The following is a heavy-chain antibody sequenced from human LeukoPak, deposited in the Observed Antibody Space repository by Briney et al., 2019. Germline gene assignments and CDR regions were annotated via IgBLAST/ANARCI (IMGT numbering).Heavy chain of an antibody. CDR2: INHSGNT. J-gene: IGHJ4*02. CDR3: ARETRIAVAGHYYFDY. V-gene: IGHV4-34*01. Sequence: SETLSLTCAVYGGSFSGYYWSWIRQPPGKGLEWIGEINHSGNTNYNPSLKSRVTISVDTSKNQFSLKLGSVTAAGTAVYYCARETRIAVAGHYYFDYWGQGTLVTVSS. CDR1: GGSFSGYY. D-gene: IGHD6-19*01.